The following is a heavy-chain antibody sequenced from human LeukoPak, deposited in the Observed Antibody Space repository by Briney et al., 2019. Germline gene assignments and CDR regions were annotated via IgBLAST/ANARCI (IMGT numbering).Heavy chain of an antibody. CDR2: IYHSGST. V-gene: IGHV4-30-2*01. CDR3: ARGGAEYYGSGSYYWAFDI. J-gene: IGHJ3*02. Sequence: SETLSLTCAVSGGSISSGGYSWSWIRQPPGKGLEWIGYIYHSGSTYYNPSLKSRVTISVDRSKNQFSLKLSSVTAADTAVYYCARGGAEYYGSGSYYWAFDIWGQGTMVTVSS. CDR1: GGSISSGGYS. D-gene: IGHD3-10*01.